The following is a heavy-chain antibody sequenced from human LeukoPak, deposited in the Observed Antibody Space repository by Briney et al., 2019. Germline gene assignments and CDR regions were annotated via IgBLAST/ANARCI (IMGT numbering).Heavy chain of an antibody. CDR3: ARDRAAPGWYFDL. CDR2: ISTRSSTI. V-gene: IGHV3-48*01. D-gene: IGHD2-15*01. Sequence: GGSLRLSCAASGSTFSSYSMNWVRQAPGKGLEWVSYISTRSSTIYYAESVEGRFTIARDNAKNSLYLQMNTLRAEDMAVYYCARDRAAPGWYFDLWGRGTLVTVSS. J-gene: IGHJ2*01. CDR1: GSTFSSYS.